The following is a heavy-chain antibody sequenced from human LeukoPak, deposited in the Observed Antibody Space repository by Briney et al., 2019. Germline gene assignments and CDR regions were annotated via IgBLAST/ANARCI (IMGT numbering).Heavy chain of an antibody. J-gene: IGHJ4*02. D-gene: IGHD3-16*01. CDR3: AKDYDYVWGSFDY. CDR2: INSDGSST. Sequence: PGGSLRLSCAASGFTFSSYWMHWVRQAPGKGLVWVSRINSDGSSTSYADSVKGRFTISRDNAKNTLFLQMNSLRAEDTAVYYCAKDYDYVWGSFDYWGQGTLVTVSS. CDR1: GFTFSSYW. V-gene: IGHV3-74*01.